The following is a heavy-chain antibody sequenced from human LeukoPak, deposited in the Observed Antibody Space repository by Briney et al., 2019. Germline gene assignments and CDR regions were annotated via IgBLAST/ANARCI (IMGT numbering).Heavy chain of an antibody. V-gene: IGHV3-30*02. J-gene: IGHJ6*03. D-gene: IGHD3-10*01. CDR1: GFTFSSYG. CDR2: IQYDGSNK. CDR3: AKEYYYGSGSYYNRERYYYYYMDV. Sequence: GGSLRLSCAASGFTFSSYGMHWVRQAPGKGLEWVAFIQYDGSNKYYADSVKGRFTISRDNSKNTLYLQMNSLRAEDTAVYYCAKEYYYGSGSYYNRERYYYYYMDVWGKGTTVTISS.